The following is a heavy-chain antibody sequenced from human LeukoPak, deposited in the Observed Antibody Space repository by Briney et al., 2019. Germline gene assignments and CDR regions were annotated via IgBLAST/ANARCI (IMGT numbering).Heavy chain of an antibody. J-gene: IGHJ5*02. CDR1: GYSISSSNW. V-gene: IGHV4-28*05. CDR3: ARMMGTTYYDFWSGYLNWFDP. Sequence: PSDTLSLTCAVSGYSISSSNWWGWIRQPPGKGLEWIGYIYYSGSIYYNPSLKSRVTMSVDTSKNQFSLKLSSVTAVDTAVYYCARMMGTTYYDFWSGYLNWFDPWGQGTLVTVSS. D-gene: IGHD3-3*01. CDR2: IYYSGSI.